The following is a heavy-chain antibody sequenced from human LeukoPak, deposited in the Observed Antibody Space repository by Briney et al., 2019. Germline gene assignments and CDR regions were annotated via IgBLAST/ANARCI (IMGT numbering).Heavy chain of an antibody. CDR1: GFTFSSYE. CDR3: ASGILGYCSSTSCYYTGFDY. V-gene: IGHV3-48*03. J-gene: IGHJ4*02. D-gene: IGHD2-2*01. CDR2: ISSSGSTI. Sequence: GGSLRLSCAASGFTFSSYEMNWVRQAPGKGLEWVSYISSSGSTIYYADSVKGRFTISRDNAKNSLYLQMNSLRAEDTAVYYCASGILGYCSSTSCYYTGFDYWGQGTLVTVSS.